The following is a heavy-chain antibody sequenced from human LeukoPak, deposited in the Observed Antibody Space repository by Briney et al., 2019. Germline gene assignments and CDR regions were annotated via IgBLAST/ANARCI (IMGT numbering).Heavy chain of an antibody. D-gene: IGHD6-19*01. CDR3: ARARAVAGTPKY. CDR2: IRYDGSNK. J-gene: IGHJ4*02. Sequence: GGSLRLSCAASGFTFSSYGMHWVRQAPGKGLEWVAFIRYDGSNKYYADSVKGRFTISRDNSKNTLYLQMNSLRAEDTAVYYCARARAVAGTPKYWGQGTLVTVSS. CDR1: GFTFSSYG. V-gene: IGHV3-30*02.